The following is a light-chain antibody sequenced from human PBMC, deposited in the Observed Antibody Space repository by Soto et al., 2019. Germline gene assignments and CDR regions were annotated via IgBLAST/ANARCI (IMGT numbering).Light chain of an antibody. CDR1: QSLVYSDGNTY. V-gene: IGKV2-30*01. J-gene: IGKJ4*01. Sequence: DVVMTQSPLSLPVTLGQPASISCRSSQSLVYSDGNTYLNCFQQRPGQSQRRLIYKVSNRDSGFPDRLSGSGSGTACTLKICRVEAEHVGVYYGIQGPLWHSVTFGGGTKVQIK. CDR2: KVS. CDR3: IQGPLWHSVT.